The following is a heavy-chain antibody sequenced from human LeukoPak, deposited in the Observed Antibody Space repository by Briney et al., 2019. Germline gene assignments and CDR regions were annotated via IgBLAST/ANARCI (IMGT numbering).Heavy chain of an antibody. V-gene: IGHV4-59*11. CDR1: GCSISGHY. CDR2: ISNSGST. J-gene: IGHJ6*03. D-gene: IGHD4-11*01. CDR3: GRDALVSNFSYFFIDV. Sequence: AGTLSLTCAVSGCSISGHYWTWVRQSPVKGLEWIGDISNSGSTSYNPSLKSRGTISSETTKNQSSLNQSSVTAADTAAYYCGRDALVSNFSYFFIDVWAKGTTVSVPS.